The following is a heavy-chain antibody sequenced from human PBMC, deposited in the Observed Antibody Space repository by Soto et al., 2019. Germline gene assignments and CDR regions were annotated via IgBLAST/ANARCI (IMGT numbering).Heavy chain of an antibody. J-gene: IGHJ4*02. D-gene: IGHD6-19*01. CDR1: GYTFTGYY. Sequence: QVQLVQSGAEVQKPGASVKVSCKASGYTFTGYYMHWVRQAPGQGLEWMGWINPNSGGTNYAQQFQGWVTMTRDSSIITAYMELSRVRSDDTAVYYCARVHSSGWPRSYFDYWGQGTLVTVSS. CDR3: ARVHSSGWPRSYFDY. V-gene: IGHV1-2*04. CDR2: INPNSGGT.